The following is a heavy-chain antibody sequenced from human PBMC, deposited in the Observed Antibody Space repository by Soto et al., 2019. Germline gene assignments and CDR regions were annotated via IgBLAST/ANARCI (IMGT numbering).Heavy chain of an antibody. CDR1: GYTFTANA. V-gene: IGHV1-3*05. D-gene: IGHD6-6*01. Sequence: QVQLVQSGAEEKKPGASVKVSCKPSGYTFTANAFHWVRQAPGQRLEWMGGINVGDGSTKYSQNFQGRLTITRDTSASTAYMELSNLRSEDTAVYYCAARRSSGIWFDPWGQGTLVSVSS. CDR2: INVGDGST. CDR3: AARRSSGIWFDP. J-gene: IGHJ5*02.